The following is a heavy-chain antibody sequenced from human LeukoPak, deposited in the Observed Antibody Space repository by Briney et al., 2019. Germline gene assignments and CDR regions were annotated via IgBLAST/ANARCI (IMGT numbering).Heavy chain of an antibody. V-gene: IGHV3-30*18. CDR2: ISYDGSNK. CDR1: GFTFSSYG. CDR3: AKELDYYGSGPFDY. J-gene: IGHJ4*02. D-gene: IGHD3-10*01. Sequence: PGRSLRLSCAASGFTFSSYGMHWVRQAPGKGLEWVAVISYDGSNKYYADSVKSRFTISRDNSKNTLYLQMNSLRAEDTAVYYCAKELDYYGSGPFDYWGQGTLVTVSS.